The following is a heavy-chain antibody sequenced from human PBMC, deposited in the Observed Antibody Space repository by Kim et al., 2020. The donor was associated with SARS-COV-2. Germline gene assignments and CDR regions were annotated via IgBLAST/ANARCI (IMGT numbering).Heavy chain of an antibody. CDR2: IYYSGST. J-gene: IGHJ6*02. V-gene: IGHV4-59*01. CDR3: AFSSGWLGYYYGMDV. Sequence: SETLSLTYTVSGGSISSYYWSWIRQPPGKGLEWIGYIYYSGSTNYNPSLKSRVTISVDTSKNQFSLKLSSVTAADTAVYYCAFSSGWLGYYYGMDVWGQGTTVTVSS. CDR1: GGSISSYY. D-gene: IGHD6-19*01.